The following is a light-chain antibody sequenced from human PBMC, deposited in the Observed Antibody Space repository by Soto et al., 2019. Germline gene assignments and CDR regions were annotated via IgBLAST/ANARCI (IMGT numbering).Light chain of an antibody. Sequence: EIVLTQSPGTLSLSPGERATLSCRASQTLSSGYLAWYQQKPGQAPRILIYAASSRATGIPDRFSGSGSGTDFSLTISRLEPEDFAVYYCRQYDTSHRTFGQGTKVE. CDR3: RQYDTSHRT. CDR2: AAS. J-gene: IGKJ1*01. V-gene: IGKV3-20*01. CDR1: QTLSSGY.